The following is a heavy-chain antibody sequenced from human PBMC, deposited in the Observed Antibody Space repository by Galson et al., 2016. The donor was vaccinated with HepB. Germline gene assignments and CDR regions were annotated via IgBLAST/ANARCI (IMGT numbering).Heavy chain of an antibody. CDR3: ARDNGEDDSSGYYGY. Sequence: TANYAQTFPGRVTITADESTSTAYMELSSLRSEATAVYYCARDNGEDDSSGYYGYWGQGTLVTVSS. D-gene: IGHD3-22*01. V-gene: IGHV1-69*01. J-gene: IGHJ4*02. CDR2: TA.